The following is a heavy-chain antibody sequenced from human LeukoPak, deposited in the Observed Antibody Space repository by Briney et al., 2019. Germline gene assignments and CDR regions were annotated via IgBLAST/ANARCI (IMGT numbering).Heavy chain of an antibody. CDR1: GFTVSSNY. D-gene: IGHD3-10*01. J-gene: IGHJ4*02. Sequence: GGSLRLSCAASGFTVSSNYMNWVRQAPGKGLEWVSVIYSGGSTYYADSVKGRFTISRDNSKNTLYLQMNSLRGEDTAVYYCARDPGGSGSYLSYLDDWGQGTLVNVS. CDR2: IYSGGST. V-gene: IGHV3-66*01. CDR3: ARDPGGSGSYLSYLDD.